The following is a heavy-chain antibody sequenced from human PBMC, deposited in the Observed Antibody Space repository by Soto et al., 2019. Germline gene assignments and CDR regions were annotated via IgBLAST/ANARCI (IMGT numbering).Heavy chain of an antibody. D-gene: IGHD5-12*01. CDR2: IIPILGIA. V-gene: IGHV1-69*02. Sequence: QVQLVQSGAEVKKPGSSVKVSCKASGDTFSSYTISWVRQAPGQGLEWMGRIIPILGIANYAQKFQGRVTISADKSTSTAYMELSSLRSEDTAVYYCARGFRSGYVFDYWGQGTLVTVSS. CDR1: GDTFSSYT. CDR3: ARGFRSGYVFDY. J-gene: IGHJ4*02.